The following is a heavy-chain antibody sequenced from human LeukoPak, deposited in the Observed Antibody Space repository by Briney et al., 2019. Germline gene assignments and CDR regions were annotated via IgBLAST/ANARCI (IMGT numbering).Heavy chain of an antibody. Sequence: HPGGSLRLSCAASGFTFSNNAASWFRQAPGKGLEWVSTVGRGGGDTYYADSVRGRFTISKDSSKNTLQMNSLSADDTAMYYGVKHSGGVYGNSDYWGQGILVTVSS. D-gene: IGHD1-1*01. CDR2: VGRGGGDT. CDR3: VKHSGGVYGNSDY. CDR1: GFTFSNNA. V-gene: IGHV3-23*01. J-gene: IGHJ4*02.